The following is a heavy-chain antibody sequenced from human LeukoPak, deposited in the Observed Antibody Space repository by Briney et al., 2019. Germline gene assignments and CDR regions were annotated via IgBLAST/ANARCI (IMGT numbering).Heavy chain of an antibody. CDR2: INHSGST. D-gene: IGHD3-9*01. CDR1: GGSFSGYY. Sequence: SETLSLTCAVYGGSFSGYYWSWIRQPPGKGLEWIGEINHSGSTNYNPSLKSRVTISVDTSKNQFSLKLNSVTAADTAVYYCARGFHNRVTGYLFAFEYWGQGTLVTVSS. CDR3: ARGFHNRVTGYLFAFEY. J-gene: IGHJ4*02. V-gene: IGHV4-34*01.